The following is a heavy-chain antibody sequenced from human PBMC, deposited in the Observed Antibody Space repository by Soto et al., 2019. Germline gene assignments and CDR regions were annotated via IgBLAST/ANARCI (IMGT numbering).Heavy chain of an antibody. CDR1: GGSISSYC. CDR3: ARDRPARASGYPLSPPYYYYVMDV. Sequence: KASETLSLTCTVSGGSISSYCWSWIRQPPGKGMEWIGYIYYNGSTNYNPSLKSRVTISVDTSKNQFSLKLSSVTAADTAVYYCARDRPARASGYPLSPPYYYYVMDVWGRGTTVTVSS. V-gene: IGHV4-59*01. D-gene: IGHD5-12*01. CDR2: IYYNGST. J-gene: IGHJ6*02.